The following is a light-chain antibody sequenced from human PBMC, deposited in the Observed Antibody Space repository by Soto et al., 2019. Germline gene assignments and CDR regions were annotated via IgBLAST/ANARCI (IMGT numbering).Light chain of an antibody. Sequence: QSVLTQPDSVSGSPGQSITISCTGTSSDIGGYYYVSWYQHHPGKAPKLIIYQVTNRPSGVSHRFSGSKSGNTAPLTISGLQAEDEADYYCTSYSSSSTFYVFGTGTKVTVL. V-gene: IGLV2-14*01. J-gene: IGLJ1*01. CDR2: QVT. CDR3: TSYSSSSTFYV. CDR1: SSDIGGYYY.